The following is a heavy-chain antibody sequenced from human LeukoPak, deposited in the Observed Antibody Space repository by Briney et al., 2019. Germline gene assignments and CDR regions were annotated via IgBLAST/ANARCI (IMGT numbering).Heavy chain of an antibody. CDR2: IYYSGST. J-gene: IGHJ4*02. CDR1: GGSISSGDYY. V-gene: IGHV4-30-4*01. Sequence: SETLSLTCTVSGGSISSGDYYWSWIRQPPGKGLEWIGYIYYSGSTYYNPSLKSRVTISVDTSKNQFSLKLTSVTAADTAVYYCARNVGWYSHDSWGQGTLVTVSS. CDR3: ARNVGWYSHDS. D-gene: IGHD6-19*01.